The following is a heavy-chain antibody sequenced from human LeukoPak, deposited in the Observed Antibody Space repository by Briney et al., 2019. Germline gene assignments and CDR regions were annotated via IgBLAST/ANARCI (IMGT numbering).Heavy chain of an antibody. CDR1: GFTFSNYW. CDR2: INRDGSST. V-gene: IGHV3-74*01. CDR3: ARVPYVFDL. Sequence: PGGSLRLSCAASGFTFSNYWMHWVRQAPGKGLVWVSRINRDGSSTDYLDSVKGRFTISRDNAGNTLYLQMNSLRAEDTAVYYCARVPYVFDLWGQGTMVTVSS. J-gene: IGHJ3*01.